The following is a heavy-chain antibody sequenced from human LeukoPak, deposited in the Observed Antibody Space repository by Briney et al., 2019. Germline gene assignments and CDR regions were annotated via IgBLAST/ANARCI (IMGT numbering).Heavy chain of an antibody. D-gene: IGHD6-13*01. V-gene: IGHV4-34*01. CDR2: INHSGST. CDR3: ARQPKIAAAGMFR. J-gene: IGHJ4*02. Sequence: SETLSLTCAVYGGSFSGYYWSWIRQPPGKGLEWIGEINHSGSTNYNPSLKSRVTISVDTSKNQFSLKLSSVTAADTAVYYCARQPKIAAAGMFRWGQGTLVTVSS. CDR1: GGSFSGYY.